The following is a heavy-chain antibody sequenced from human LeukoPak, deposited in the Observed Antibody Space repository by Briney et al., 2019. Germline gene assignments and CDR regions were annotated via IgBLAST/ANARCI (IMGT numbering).Heavy chain of an antibody. CDR1: GFTFSSFSSYA. V-gene: IGHV3-23*01. Sequence: PGGSLRLSCAASGFTFSSFSSYAMSWVRQAPGEGLEWVSTISGSGGNTYYADSVKGRFTVSRDNSKNTLYLQMNSLRAEDTAVYYCAKERIGYFDYWGQGTLVTVSS. D-gene: IGHD2-15*01. CDR2: ISGSGGNT. CDR3: AKERIGYFDY. J-gene: IGHJ4*02.